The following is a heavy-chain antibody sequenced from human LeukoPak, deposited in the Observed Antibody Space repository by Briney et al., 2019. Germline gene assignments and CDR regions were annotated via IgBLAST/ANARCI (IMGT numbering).Heavy chain of an antibody. J-gene: IGHJ4*02. Sequence: SETLSLTCAVYGGSSSAFFWSWIRQSPGTGLEWIGEIDHRGSATYNPSLQSRLTISVDTSKNQFSLRLNSVTAADTGVYYCASRSLRIAAACCFDNWGQGTPVTVS. CDR3: ASRSLRIAAACCFDN. CDR2: IDHRGSA. D-gene: IGHD6-13*01. CDR1: GGSSSAFF. V-gene: IGHV4-34*01.